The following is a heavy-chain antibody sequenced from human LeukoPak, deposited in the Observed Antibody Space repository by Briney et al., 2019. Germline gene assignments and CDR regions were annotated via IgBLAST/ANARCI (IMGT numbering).Heavy chain of an antibody. CDR2: IKYDGSEI. V-gene: IGHV3-7*01. CDR3: ARTKAFDF. CDR1: GFTFTTWR. J-gene: IGHJ3*01. Sequence: GGSLRLSCAASGFTFTTWRMSWVRQAPGKGLERVANIKYDGSEIHYLDSVKGRFTISRDNARNSLYLQMNDLRVEDTAVYYCARTKAFDFWGQGTMVIVSS.